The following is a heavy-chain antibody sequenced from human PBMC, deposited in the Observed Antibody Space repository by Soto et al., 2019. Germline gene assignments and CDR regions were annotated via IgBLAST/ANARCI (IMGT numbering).Heavy chain of an antibody. V-gene: IGHV4-34*01. CDR2: INHSGST. J-gene: IGHJ5*02. CDR1: GGSFSGYY. CDR3: ARGPRRLSP. D-gene: IGHD6-25*01. Sequence: QVQLQQWGAGLLKPSETLSLTCAVYGGSFSGYYWSWIRQPPGKGLEWIGEINHSGSTNYNPSLXXXXXXXXXXXXXXXXXXLNSVTAADTAVYYCARGPRRLSPWGQGTLVTVSS.